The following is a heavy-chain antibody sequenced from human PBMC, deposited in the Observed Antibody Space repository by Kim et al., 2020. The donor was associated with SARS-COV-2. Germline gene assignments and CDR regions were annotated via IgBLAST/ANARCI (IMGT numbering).Heavy chain of an antibody. CDR2: INHSGST. CDR3: ARTPPRGKTKSRSMGH. J-gene: IGHJ1*01. CDR1: GGSFSGYY. V-gene: IGHV4-34*01. D-gene: IGHD1-26*01. Sequence: SETLSLTCAVYGGSFSGYYWSWIRQPPGKGLEWIGEINHSGSTNYNPSLKSRVTISVDTSKNQFSLKLSSVTAADTAVYYCARTPPRGKTKSRSMGHWG.